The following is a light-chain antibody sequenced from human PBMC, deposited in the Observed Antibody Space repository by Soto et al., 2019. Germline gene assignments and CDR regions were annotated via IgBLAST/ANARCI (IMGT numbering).Light chain of an antibody. Sequence: QTVVTQPPSASGTPGQRVTISCSGSSSNIGSNTVSWYQQFPGTAPKLLIHSNNERPSGVPDRFSGSKSGTSASLAISGLQSEDEADYYCAAWDDSLNAYVFGTATKVTVL. CDR1: SSNIGSNT. J-gene: IGLJ1*01. CDR3: AAWDDSLNAYV. V-gene: IGLV1-44*01. CDR2: SNN.